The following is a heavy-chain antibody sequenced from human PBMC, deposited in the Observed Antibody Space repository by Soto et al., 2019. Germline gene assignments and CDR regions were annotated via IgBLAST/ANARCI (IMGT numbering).Heavy chain of an antibody. J-gene: IGHJ6*02. CDR1: GGSFSGYY. D-gene: IGHD2-8*01. V-gene: IGHV4-34*01. Sequence: KPSETLSLTCAVYGGSFSGYYWSWIRQPPGKGLEWIGEINHSGSTNYNPSLKSRVTISVDTSKNQFSLKLSSVTAADTAVYYCARGRGYCTNGVCYPRAERYYYYGMDDWGQCTTVTVSS. CDR2: INHSGST. CDR3: ARGRGYCTNGVCYPRAERYYYYGMDD.